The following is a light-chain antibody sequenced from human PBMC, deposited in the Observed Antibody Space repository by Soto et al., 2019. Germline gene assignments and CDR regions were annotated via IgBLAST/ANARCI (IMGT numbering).Light chain of an antibody. J-gene: IGKJ4*01. Sequence: AIRMTQSPSSFSASTGDRVTITCRARQGISSYLAGYQQKPGKAPKLLIYAASTLQSGVPSRFSGRGSGTDFTLTISCLQSEDFATYYCQQYYSYPLTFGGETKVEIK. V-gene: IGKV1-8*01. CDR1: QGISSY. CDR3: QQYYSYPLT. CDR2: AAS.